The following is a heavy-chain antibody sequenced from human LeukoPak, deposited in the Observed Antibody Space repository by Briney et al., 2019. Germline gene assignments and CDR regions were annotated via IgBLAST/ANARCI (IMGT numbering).Heavy chain of an antibody. CDR2: ISYDGSNK. Sequence: GGSLRLSCAASGFTFSSYAMHWVRQAPGKGLEWVAVISYDGSNKYYADSVKGRFTISRDNSKNTLYLQMNSQRAEDTAVYYCASRGNPWGQGTLVTVSS. CDR3: ASRGNP. CDR1: GFTFSSYA. V-gene: IGHV3-30-3*01. J-gene: IGHJ5*02.